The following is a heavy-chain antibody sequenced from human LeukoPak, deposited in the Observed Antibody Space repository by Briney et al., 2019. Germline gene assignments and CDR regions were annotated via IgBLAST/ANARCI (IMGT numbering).Heavy chain of an antibody. J-gene: IGHJ4*02. Sequence: GGSLRLSCVASGFTFSSYSMNWVRQAPGKGLEWVAFIRYDGSNKYYADSVKGRFTISRDNSKNTLYLQMNSLRAEDTAVYYCAKDRGAFFIAVVYWGQGTLVTVSS. CDR3: AKDRGAFFIAVVY. D-gene: IGHD6-19*01. CDR2: IRYDGSNK. V-gene: IGHV3-30*02. CDR1: GFTFSSYS.